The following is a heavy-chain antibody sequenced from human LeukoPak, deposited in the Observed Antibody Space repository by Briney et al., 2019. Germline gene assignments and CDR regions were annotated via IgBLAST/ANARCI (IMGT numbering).Heavy chain of an antibody. J-gene: IGHJ4*02. CDR2: IWYDGSNK. D-gene: IGHD5-24*01. Sequence: TGRSLRLSCAASGFTFSSYGMHWVSQAPGKGLEWVAVIWYDGSNKYYADSVKGRFTISRDNSKNTLYLQMNSLRAEDTAVYYCARRGDGYNWGYYFDYWGQGTLVTVSS. CDR3: ARRGDGYNWGYYFDY. V-gene: IGHV3-33*01. CDR1: GFTFSSYG.